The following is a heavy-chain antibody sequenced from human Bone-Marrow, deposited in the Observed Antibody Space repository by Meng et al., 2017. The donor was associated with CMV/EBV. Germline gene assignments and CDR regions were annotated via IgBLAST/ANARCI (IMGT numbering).Heavy chain of an antibody. V-gene: IGHV1-46*02. Sequence: ASVKVSCKTSGYTFNSYYMHWVRQAPGQGLEWMGIINPNGGSTAYAQKFQGRVTMTGDTPTNTIYMELSSLGSEDKAVYFCAAKIDTTYFDYWGQGTLVTGSS. CDR2: INPNGGST. CDR3: AAKIDTTYFDY. CDR1: GYTFNSYY. D-gene: IGHD1-1*01. J-gene: IGHJ4*02.